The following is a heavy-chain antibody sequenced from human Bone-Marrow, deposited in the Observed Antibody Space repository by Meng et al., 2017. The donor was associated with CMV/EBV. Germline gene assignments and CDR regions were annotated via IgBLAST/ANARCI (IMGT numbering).Heavy chain of an antibody. CDR3: ARGPWDVWSGYYVDY. D-gene: IGHD3-3*01. CDR2: ISYDGNKK. J-gene: IGHJ4*02. CDR1: GFTFSSYA. V-gene: IGHV3-30*04. Sequence: GGSLSLSCAASGFTFSSYAVHWVRQAPGKGLEWVAVISYDGNKKYYADSVKGRFTISRDNSKNTLYLQMNSLRAEDTAVYYCARGPWDVWSGYYVDYWGQGTLVTVSS.